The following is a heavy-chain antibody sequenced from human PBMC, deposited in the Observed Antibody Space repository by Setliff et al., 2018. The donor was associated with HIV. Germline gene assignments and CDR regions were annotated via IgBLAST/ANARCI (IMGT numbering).Heavy chain of an antibody. CDR1: GASISSYY. J-gene: IGHJ3*02. D-gene: IGHD3-22*01. CDR3: ARHWNYDTGLDPFDI. CDR2: IHYTGNT. V-gene: IGHV4-59*08. Sequence: SETLSLTCTVSGASISSYYWSWIRQPPGKGLEWIGFIHYTGNTNYNPSLKSRVTMSTDTSKNQLSLKLNSVTAADAAVYYCARHWNYDTGLDPFDIWGQGTMVTVSS.